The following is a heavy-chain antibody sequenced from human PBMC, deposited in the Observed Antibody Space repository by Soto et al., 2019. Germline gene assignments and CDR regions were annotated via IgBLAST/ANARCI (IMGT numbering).Heavy chain of an antibody. CDR2: INSDGSST. V-gene: IGHV3-74*01. CDR1: GFTFSSYW. D-gene: IGHD3-3*01. CDR3: ARSNYDFMPSTLGY. Sequence: GGSLRLSCAASGFTFSSYWMHWVRQAPGKGLVWVSRINSDGSSTSYADSVKGRFTISRDNAKNTLYLQMNSLRAEDTAVYYCARSNYDFMPSTLGYWGQGTLVTAPQ. J-gene: IGHJ4*02.